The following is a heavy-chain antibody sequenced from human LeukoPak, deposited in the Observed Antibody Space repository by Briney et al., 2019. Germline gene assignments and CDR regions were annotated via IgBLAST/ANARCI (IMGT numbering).Heavy chain of an antibody. V-gene: IGHV4-59*01. CDR1: GGSISSYY. J-gene: IGHJ6*03. Sequence: PSETLSLTCTVSGGSISSYYWSWIRQPPGKGLEWIGYIYYSGSTNYNPSLKSRVTISVDTSKNQFSLKLSSVTAADTAVYYCAGAPLYYYYYYMDVWGKGTTVTVSS. CDR2: IYYSGST. CDR3: AGAPLYYYYYYMDV.